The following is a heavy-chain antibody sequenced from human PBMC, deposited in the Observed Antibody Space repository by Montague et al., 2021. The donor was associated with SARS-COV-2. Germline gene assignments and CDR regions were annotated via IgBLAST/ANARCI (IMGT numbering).Heavy chain of an antibody. D-gene: IGHD3-3*01. J-gene: IGHJ4*02. CDR1: GGSFSGFY. Sequence: SETLSLTCAVYGGSFSGFYWNWIRQPPGKGLEWIGEINHSGSTNXNPSLKSRVTISVDTSKNQFSLKLSSVTAADTAVYYCARGSSFVTIFGVVITDPLFDYWGQGTLVTVSS. V-gene: IGHV4-34*01. CDR2: INHSGST. CDR3: ARGSSFVTIFGVVITDPLFDY.